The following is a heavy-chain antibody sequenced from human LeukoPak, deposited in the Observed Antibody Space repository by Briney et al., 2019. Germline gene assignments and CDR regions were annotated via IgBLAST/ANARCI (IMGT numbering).Heavy chain of an antibody. CDR2: IYNTGGIT. V-gene: IGHV4-59*01. D-gene: IGHD3-10*01. CDR1: GGSISSYY. J-gene: IGHJ5*02. Sequence: MASETLSLTCTVSGGSISSYYWSWIRQPPGKGLEWIGYIYNTGGITDYSPSLKSRVTISVDTSKNQFSLRLNSVTAADTAVYYCAGEGELWFGELSSNWFDPWGQGTLVTVPS. CDR3: AGEGELWFGELSSNWFDP.